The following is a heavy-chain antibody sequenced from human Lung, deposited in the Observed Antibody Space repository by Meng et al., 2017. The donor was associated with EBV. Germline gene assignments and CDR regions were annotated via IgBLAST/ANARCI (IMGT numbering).Heavy chain of an antibody. Sequence: QVTLQESGPGLVKPSETLSLPCTVSGGSISSYYWSWIRQPPGKGLEWIGYIYYSGSTNYNPSLKSRVTISVDTSKNQFSLKLSSVTAADTAVYYCASSSGWYDEYYFDYWGQGTLVTVSS. CDR3: ASSSGWYDEYYFDY. V-gene: IGHV4-59*01. J-gene: IGHJ4*02. CDR1: GGSISSYY. D-gene: IGHD6-19*01. CDR2: IYYSGST.